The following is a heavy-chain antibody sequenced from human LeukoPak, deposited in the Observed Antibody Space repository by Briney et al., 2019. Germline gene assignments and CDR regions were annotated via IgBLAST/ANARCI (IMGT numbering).Heavy chain of an antibody. J-gene: IGHJ2*01. CDR1: GFTFSSYS. CDR2: ISASGVGT. Sequence: GGSLRLSCAASGFTFSSYSMNWVRQAPGKGLEWVSSISASGVGTVYADSVKGRVTISRDNSKNTLYLQMHSLRAEDTAVYSCAKNLLGSEAFSWYFDLWGRGTLVTVSS. CDR3: AKNLLGSEAFSWYFDL. V-gene: IGHV3-23*01. D-gene: IGHD1-26*01.